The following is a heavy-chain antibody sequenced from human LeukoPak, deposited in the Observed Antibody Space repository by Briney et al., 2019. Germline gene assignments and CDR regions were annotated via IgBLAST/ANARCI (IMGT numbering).Heavy chain of an antibody. D-gene: IGHD5-24*01. CDR3: AKERWLQFIPHY. V-gene: IGHV3-23*01. J-gene: IGHJ4*02. CDR1: GLSFSSYA. Sequence: GGSLRLSCAASGLSFSSYAMSWVRQSPGKGLEWASSISSSGDSTYYTNSVKGRFTISRDNSRNTLYLQMNSLRAEDTAVYYCAKERWLQFIPHYWGQGTLVTVSS. CDR2: ISSSGDST.